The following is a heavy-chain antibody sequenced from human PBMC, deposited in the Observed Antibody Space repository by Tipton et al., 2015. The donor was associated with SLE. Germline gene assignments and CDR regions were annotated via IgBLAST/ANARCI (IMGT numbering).Heavy chain of an antibody. J-gene: IGHJ4*02. D-gene: IGHD1-26*01. CDR1: GGSFSGYY. CDR3: ARDPLEGATHFDY. CDR2: INHSGST. Sequence: TLSLTCAVYGGSFSGYYWSWIRQPPGKGLEWIGEINHSGSTNYNPSLKSRVTISVDTSKNQFSLKLSSVTAADTAVYYCARDPLEGATHFDYWGQGTLVTVSS. V-gene: IGHV4-34*01.